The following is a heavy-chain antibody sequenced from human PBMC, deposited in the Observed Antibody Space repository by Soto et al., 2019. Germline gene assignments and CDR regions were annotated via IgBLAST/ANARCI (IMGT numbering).Heavy chain of an antibody. CDR1: GFTFSSYA. D-gene: IGHD6-19*01. V-gene: IGHV3-23*01. CDR2: ISGSGGST. Sequence: PGGSLRLSCAASGFTFSSYAMSWVRQAPGKGLEWVSAISGSGGSTYYSDSVKGRFTISRDNSKNTLYLQMNSLRAEDTAVYYCAKNVYSSGWYYFDYWGQGTLVTVSS. J-gene: IGHJ4*02. CDR3: AKNVYSSGWYYFDY.